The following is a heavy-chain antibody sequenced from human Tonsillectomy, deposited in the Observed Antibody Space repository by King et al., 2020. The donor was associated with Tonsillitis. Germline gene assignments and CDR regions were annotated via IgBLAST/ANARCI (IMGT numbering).Heavy chain of an antibody. D-gene: IGHD6-19*01. V-gene: IGHV1-69*06. CDR3: ARVRDHSSGWYFDF. Sequence: VQLVESGAEVKKPESSVKVSCKASGGTLIIYAFSWVRQAPGQGLEWMGGVIPSFTTTTYAQKFQDRVSITADKSTATSYKELTSLRSEDTAVYYCARVRDHSSGWYFDFWGQGTLVTVSS. CDR1: GGTLIIYA. CDR2: VIPSFTTT. J-gene: IGHJ4*02.